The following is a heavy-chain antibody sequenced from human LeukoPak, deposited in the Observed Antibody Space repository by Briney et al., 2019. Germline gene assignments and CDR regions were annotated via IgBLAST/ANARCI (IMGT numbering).Heavy chain of an antibody. V-gene: IGHV4-59*01. Sequence: SETLSLTCTVSGGSISSYYCSWIRQPPGKGLEWIGYIYYSGSTNYNPSLKSRVTISVDTSKNQFSLKLSSVTAADTAVYYCARANTDYYDSSGYDFDYWGQGTLVTVSS. D-gene: IGHD3-22*01. CDR2: IYYSGST. J-gene: IGHJ4*02. CDR3: ARANTDYYDSSGYDFDY. CDR1: GGSISSYY.